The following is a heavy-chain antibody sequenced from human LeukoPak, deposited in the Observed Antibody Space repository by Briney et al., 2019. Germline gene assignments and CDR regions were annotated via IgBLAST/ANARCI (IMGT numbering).Heavy chain of an antibody. J-gene: IGHJ4*02. Sequence: GSSVKVSCKASGGTLSTYGFSWVRQAPGQGLERMGWISAYNGNTNYVQKLQGRVTMTTDTSTSTAFMELRSLRSDDTAVYYCARDGTPAGDSSGYYLYYWGQGTLVTVSS. CDR3: ARDGTPAGDSSGYYLYY. CDR1: GGTLSTYG. CDR2: ISAYNGNT. V-gene: IGHV1-18*01. D-gene: IGHD3-22*01.